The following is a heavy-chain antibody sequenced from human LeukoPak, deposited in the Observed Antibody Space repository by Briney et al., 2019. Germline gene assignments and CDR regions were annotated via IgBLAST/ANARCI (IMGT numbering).Heavy chain of an antibody. CDR1: GYTFTGYH. CDR2: INPNSGGT. CDR3: AREATYGNDAFDI. J-gene: IGHJ3*02. V-gene: IGHV1-2*06. Sequence: ASVKVSCKASGYTFTGYHMHWVRQAPGQGLEWMGRINPNSGGTNYAQEFQGRVTMTRDTSISTAYMELSRLRSDDTAVYYCAREATYGNDAFDIWGQGTIITVSS. D-gene: IGHD2-8*01.